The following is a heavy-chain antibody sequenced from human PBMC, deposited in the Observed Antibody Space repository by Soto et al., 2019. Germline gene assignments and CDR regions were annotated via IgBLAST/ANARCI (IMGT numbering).Heavy chain of an antibody. D-gene: IGHD6-13*01. CDR2: IDPSDSYT. CDR3: VRKGHSSSWFIDH. Sequence: GESLKISCKGSGYYYPDYWITWVRQMPGKGLEWMGRIDPSDSYTKYSPSFQGQVTISADKSITTAYLQWSSLKASDSAMYYCVRKGHSSSWFIDHWGQGTLVTVSS. CDR1: GYYYPDYW. J-gene: IGHJ5*02. V-gene: IGHV5-10-1*04.